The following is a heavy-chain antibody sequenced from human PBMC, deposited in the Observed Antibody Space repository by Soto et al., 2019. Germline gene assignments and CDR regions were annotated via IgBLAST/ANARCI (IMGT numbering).Heavy chain of an antibody. J-gene: IGHJ4*02. D-gene: IGHD3-22*01. CDR2: INPNSGGT. Sequence: ASVKVSCKASGYTFTGYYMHWVRQAPGQGLEWMGWINPNSGGTKSAQKFQGRVTMTRDTSISTAYMELSRLRSDDTAVYYCARRKGDDYDSSGYHYYFDYWGQGTLVNGSS. CDR1: GYTFTGYY. CDR3: ARRKGDDYDSSGYHYYFDY. V-gene: IGHV1-2*02.